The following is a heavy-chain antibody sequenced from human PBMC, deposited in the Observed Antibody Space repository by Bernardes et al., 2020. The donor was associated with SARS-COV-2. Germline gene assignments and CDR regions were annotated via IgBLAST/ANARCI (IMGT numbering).Heavy chain of an antibody. CDR3: AKDKSVAVAGYFDY. J-gene: IGHJ4*02. CDR2: INGGDDST. V-gene: IGHV3-23*01. CDR1: GFTFSSYW. Sequence: GGSLRLSCAASGFTFSSYWMSWVRQAPGRGLEWVSGINGGDDSTYHADSVKGRFTISRDKSRSTLYLQMNSLRDEDTAVYYCAKDKSVAVAGYFDYWGQGTPVTVSS. D-gene: IGHD6-19*01.